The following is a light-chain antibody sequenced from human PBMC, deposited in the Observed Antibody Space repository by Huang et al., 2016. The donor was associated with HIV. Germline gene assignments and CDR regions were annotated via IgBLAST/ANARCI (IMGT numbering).Light chain of an antibody. CDR3: LQYNNWPQT. V-gene: IGKV3-15*01. CDR1: QSIYRD. Sequence: IVMTQSPATLSVSPGERVTLSCRASQSIYRDLAWDQQKPGQAPRLLIYHTSTRPIGIPDRFSGSGSGTEFTLTISSLQSEDFALYYCLQYNNWPQTFGQGTKVEIK. CDR2: HTS. J-gene: IGKJ1*01.